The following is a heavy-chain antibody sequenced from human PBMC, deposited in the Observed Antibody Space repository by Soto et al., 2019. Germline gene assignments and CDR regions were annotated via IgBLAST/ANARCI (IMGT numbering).Heavy chain of an antibody. Sequence: QVHLVQSGAEVKKSGSSVRVSCTASGGTFTNDAITWVRQAPGQGLEWLGRIIPFFGTPYYSQRFQGRLTITAEESTGTAYMDLRSVRSDDTAVYYCAREVVTETTLGDFDFWGQGTLVTVSS. CDR1: GGTFTNDA. CDR3: AREVVTETTLGDFDF. D-gene: IGHD2-21*02. J-gene: IGHJ4*02. CDR2: IIPFFGTP. V-gene: IGHV1-69*01.